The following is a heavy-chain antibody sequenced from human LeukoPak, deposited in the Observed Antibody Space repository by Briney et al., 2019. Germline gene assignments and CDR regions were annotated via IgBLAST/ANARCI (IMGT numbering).Heavy chain of an antibody. CDR1: GYSFTTYW. J-gene: IGHJ4*02. CDR2: IYPGDSDT. Sequence: GESLKISCKSSGYSFTTYWIAWVRQMPGKGLEWMGIIYPGDSDTRYSPSFQGQVTISADKSISTAYLQWSSLKASDTAMYYCARRCYYCSSTSSYDYWGQGTLVTISS. V-gene: IGHV5-51*01. D-gene: IGHD2-2*01. CDR3: ARRCYYCSSTSSYDY.